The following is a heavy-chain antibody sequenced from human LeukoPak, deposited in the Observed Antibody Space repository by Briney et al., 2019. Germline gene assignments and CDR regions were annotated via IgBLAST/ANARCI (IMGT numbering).Heavy chain of an antibody. Sequence: GGSLRLSCAASGFTFSSYAMSWVRQAPGKGLEWVSAITGSGDITYYADSVKGRVTISRDNAKNSLYLQMNSLRAEDTAIYYCTRVGYIDEGIDYWGQGTLVTVSS. CDR1: GFTFSSYA. J-gene: IGHJ4*02. CDR3: TRVGYIDEGIDY. D-gene: IGHD5-24*01. CDR2: ITGSGDIT. V-gene: IGHV3-23*01.